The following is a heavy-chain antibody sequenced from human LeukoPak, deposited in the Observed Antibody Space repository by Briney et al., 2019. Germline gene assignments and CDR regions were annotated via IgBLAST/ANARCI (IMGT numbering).Heavy chain of an antibody. Sequence: GGSLRLSCAASGFTFTNYVMKWVRQAPGKGLEWVSSISTSSTYIYYADSVKGRFTISRDNAKNSLYLQMNSLRAEDTAVYYCTRLAWDLPHDYWGQGTLVTVSS. D-gene: IGHD1-26*01. CDR1: GFTFTNYV. V-gene: IGHV3-21*01. J-gene: IGHJ4*02. CDR3: TRLAWDLPHDY. CDR2: ISTSSTYI.